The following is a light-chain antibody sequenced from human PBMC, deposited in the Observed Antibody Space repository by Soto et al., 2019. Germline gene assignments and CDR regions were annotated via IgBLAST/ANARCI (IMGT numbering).Light chain of an antibody. CDR3: QQYGSSYT. J-gene: IGKJ2*01. CDR1: QSVSSSY. V-gene: IGKV3-20*01. Sequence: EIVLTQSPGTLSLSPGERATLSCRASQSVSSSYLAWYQQKPGQAPRLLIYGASSRVTAIPDRFSGSGSGTDFTLTISRLEPEDFAVYYCQQYGSSYTFGQGTKLEIK. CDR2: GAS.